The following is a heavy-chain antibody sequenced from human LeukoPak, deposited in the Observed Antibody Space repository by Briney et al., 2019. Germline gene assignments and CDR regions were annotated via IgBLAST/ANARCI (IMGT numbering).Heavy chain of an antibody. CDR2: ISWNSGSI. D-gene: IGHD3-9*01. V-gene: IGHV3-9*01. Sequence: PGGSLRLSCAASGFTFDDYAMHWVRQAPGKGLEWVSGISWNSGSIGYADSVKGRFTISRDNAKNSLYLQMNSLRAEDTALYYCAKDMDDILTGFDYWGQGTPVTVSS. J-gene: IGHJ4*02. CDR3: AKDMDDILTGFDY. CDR1: GFTFDDYA.